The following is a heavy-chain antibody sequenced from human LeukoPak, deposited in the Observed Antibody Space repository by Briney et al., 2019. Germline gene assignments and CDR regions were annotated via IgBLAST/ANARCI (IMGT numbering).Heavy chain of an antibody. CDR3: AKVYVWNEYYFDY. CDR2: INHNGGNT. J-gene: IGHJ4*02. D-gene: IGHD1-1*01. V-gene: IGHV3-23*01. Sequence: GGSLRLSCAASGFTFSSYSMNWVRQAPGKGLEWVSTINHNGGNTYYADSVKGRFTISRDNSKNTLYLQMNSLRAEDTAVYYCAKVYVWNEYYFDYWGQGTLVTVSS. CDR1: GFTFSSYS.